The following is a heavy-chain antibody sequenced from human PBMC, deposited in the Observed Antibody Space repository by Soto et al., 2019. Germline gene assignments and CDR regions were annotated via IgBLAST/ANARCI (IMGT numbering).Heavy chain of an antibody. J-gene: IGHJ4*02. D-gene: IGHD6-13*01. Sequence: ASLKVSCKASGGTFSSYRFNWVRQARGQGLEWLGGIVPIYRTADYAQKFQGRVTITADESTRTVYMELSSLKSQDTALYYCARDSGAKLSSSWGQGTLVTVSS. CDR1: GGTFSSYR. V-gene: IGHV1-69*13. CDR3: ARDSGAKLSSS. CDR2: IVPIYRTA.